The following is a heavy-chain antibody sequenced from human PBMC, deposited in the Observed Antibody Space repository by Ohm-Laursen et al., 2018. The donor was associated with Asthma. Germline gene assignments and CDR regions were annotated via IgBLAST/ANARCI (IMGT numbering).Heavy chain of an antibody. J-gene: IGHJ6*02. CDR2: IYYSGIT. CDR1: GDSISSGNNY. V-gene: IGHV4-31*03. D-gene: IGHD4-11*01. CDR3: ARGATVTTKGMDV. Sequence: TLSLTCTVSGDSISSGNNYWSWIRQHPVKGLEWIGYIYYSGITYSNPSLKSRVTISVDTSKNQFSLKLSSVTAADTAVYYCARGATVTTKGMDVWGQGTTVTVSS.